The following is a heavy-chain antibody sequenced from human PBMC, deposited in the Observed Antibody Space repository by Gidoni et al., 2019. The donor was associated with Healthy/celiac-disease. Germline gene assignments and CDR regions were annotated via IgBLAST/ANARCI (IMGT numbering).Heavy chain of an antibody. J-gene: IGHJ4*02. CDR3: ARDPFDY. V-gene: IGHV3-53*01. Sequence: VQLVESGGGLIQPGGSLRLSCAASGFTVSSNYMNWVRPAPGKGLEWVSVIYSGDSTYYAESVKGRFTISRDNSKNALYLQMNRLRAEGTAVYFCARDPFDYWGQGTLVTVSS. CDR1: GFTVSSNY. CDR2: IYSGDST.